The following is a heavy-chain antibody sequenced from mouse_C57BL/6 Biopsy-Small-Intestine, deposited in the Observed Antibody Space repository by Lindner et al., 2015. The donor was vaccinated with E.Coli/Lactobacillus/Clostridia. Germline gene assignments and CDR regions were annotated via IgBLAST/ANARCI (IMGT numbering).Heavy chain of an antibody. Sequence: QESGAELVRPGTSVKVSCKASGYAFTNYLIEWAKQRPGQGLEWIGVINPGSGDTNYNEKFKGKATLTADKSSSTAYMQLSSLTSEDSAVYFCARSNYDYDSYWGQGTTLTVSS. V-gene: IGHV1-54*01. J-gene: IGHJ2*01. D-gene: IGHD2-4*01. CDR1: GYAFTNYL. CDR2: INPGSGDT. CDR3: ARSNYDYDSY.